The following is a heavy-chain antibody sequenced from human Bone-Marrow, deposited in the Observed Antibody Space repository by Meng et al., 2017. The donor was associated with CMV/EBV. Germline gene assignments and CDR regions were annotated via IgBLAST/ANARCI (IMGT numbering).Heavy chain of an antibody. D-gene: IGHD1-14*01. CDR2: VTGSGDST. V-gene: IGHV3-23*01. CDR3: AKDSGFHGWYFDL. CDR1: GFTFSSYA. J-gene: IGHJ2*01. Sequence: ASGFTFSSYAMTWVRQPPGKGREWVSAVTGSGDSTYYADSVKGRFTISRDNSKNTLYLQMNSLTPEDTAVYYCAKDSGFHGWYFDLWGRGTLVTVSS.